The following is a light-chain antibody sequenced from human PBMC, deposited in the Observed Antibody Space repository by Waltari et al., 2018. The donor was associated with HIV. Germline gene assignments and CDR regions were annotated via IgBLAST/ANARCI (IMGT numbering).Light chain of an antibody. CDR2: EVT. Sequence: QSALTPPPSASGSLGQSVTISCTGSSRDIGAYDFVSWFQPHPHSAPKLLLYEVTRRPSTVAARFSGSRSGNTAFLTVAGLQPDDEATYFCSAYGDSLRVLFGGVTNVTVL. CDR1: SRDIGAYDF. CDR3: SAYGDSLRVL. V-gene: IGLV2-8*01. J-gene: IGLJ3*02.